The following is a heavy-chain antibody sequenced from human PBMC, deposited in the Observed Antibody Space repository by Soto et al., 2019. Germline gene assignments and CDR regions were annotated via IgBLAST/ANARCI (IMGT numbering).Heavy chain of an antibody. D-gene: IGHD3-3*01. CDR2: IYSSGST. CDR3: ARGQRFSDCFDP. V-gene: IGHV4-4*07. Sequence: QVHLQESGPGLVKPSETLSLTCTVSGGAISTYYWTWVRQPAGKGLEWIGRIYSSGSTKCNPSLLSRVTMSLDTSTNHLALRLTSVTAAATAVYYCARGQRFSDCFDPWGQGTLVTVSS. J-gene: IGHJ5*02. CDR1: GGAISTYY.